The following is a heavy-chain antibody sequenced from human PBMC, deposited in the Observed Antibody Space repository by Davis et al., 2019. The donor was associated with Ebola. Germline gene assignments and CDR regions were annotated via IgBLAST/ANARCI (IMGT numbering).Heavy chain of an antibody. CDR3: SRAQFPTTSDH. Sequence: ASVKVSCKASGYTFTSYGITWVRQAPGQGLEWMGWINPHNGNTNYAQNVQGRVTMTTDTSTSTAYMEVGILRSDDTAVYYCSRAQFPTTSDHWGQGTLVTVSS. CDR2: INPHNGNT. V-gene: IGHV1-18*04. J-gene: IGHJ4*02. D-gene: IGHD1-1*01. CDR1: GYTFTSYG.